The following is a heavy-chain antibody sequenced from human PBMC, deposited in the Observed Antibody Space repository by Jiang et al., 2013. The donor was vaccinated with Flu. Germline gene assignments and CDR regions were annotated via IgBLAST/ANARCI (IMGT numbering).Heavy chain of an antibody. CDR2: ISYDGSNE. D-gene: IGHD6-19*01. V-gene: IGHV3-30*04. Sequence: LVESGGGVVQPRRSLRLSCAASGFTFSSYAMHWVRQAPGKGLEWVAVISYDGSNEYYADSVKGRFTISRDNSKNTLYLQMNSLRAEDTAVYYCARDQHSSGWGIFDYWGQGTLVTVSS. J-gene: IGHJ4*02. CDR3: ARDQHSSGWGIFDY. CDR1: GFTFSSYA.